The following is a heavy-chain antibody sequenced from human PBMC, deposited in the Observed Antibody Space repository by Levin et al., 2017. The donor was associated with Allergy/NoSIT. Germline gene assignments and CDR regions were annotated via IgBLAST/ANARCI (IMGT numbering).Heavy chain of an antibody. CDR2: IYTSGST. CDR1: GGAISGSY. D-gene: IGHD6-6*01. CDR3: ARGPGSSSSEAFDI. Sequence: SETLSLTCTVSGGAISGSYWSWIRQPAGKGLEWIGRIYTSGSTDCNPSLESRVTMSVDTSKNQLSLKLNSVTAADTAVYFCARGPGSSSSEAFDIWGQGTMVTVSS. V-gene: IGHV4-4*07. J-gene: IGHJ3*02.